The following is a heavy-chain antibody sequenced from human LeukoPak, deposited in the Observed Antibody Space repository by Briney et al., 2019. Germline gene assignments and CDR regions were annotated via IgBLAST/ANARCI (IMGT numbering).Heavy chain of an antibody. CDR1: GFTFSDYT. V-gene: IGHV3-23*01. Sequence: GGSLRLSCAASGFTFSDYTMNWVRLAPGKGLEWVSAISGSGGSTYYADSVKGRFTISRDNSKNTLYLQMNSLRAEDTAVYYCAKDHLDYYGMDVWGQGTTVTVSS. J-gene: IGHJ6*02. CDR3: AKDHLDYYGMDV. CDR2: ISGSGGST.